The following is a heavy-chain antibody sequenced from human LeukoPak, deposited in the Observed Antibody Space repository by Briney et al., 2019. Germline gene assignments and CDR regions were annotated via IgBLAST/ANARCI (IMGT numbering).Heavy chain of an antibody. CDR2: IYYSGST. J-gene: IGHJ4*02. Sequence: SETLSFTCTVSGGSINTYYWNWIRQPAGKGLEWIGYIYYSGSTNYNPSLKSRVTISVDTSKNQFSLKLSSVTAADTAVYYCARHLPRSGRVDWGQGTLVTVSS. V-gene: IGHV4-59*08. D-gene: IGHD3-10*01. CDR1: GGSINTYY. CDR3: ARHLPRSGRVD.